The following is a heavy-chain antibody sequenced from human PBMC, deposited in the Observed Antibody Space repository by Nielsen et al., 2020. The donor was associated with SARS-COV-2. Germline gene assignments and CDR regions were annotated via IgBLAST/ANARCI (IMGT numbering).Heavy chain of an antibody. CDR3: ARAPSITIFGVVNNFDY. CDR2: IYYSGST. CDR1: GGSFSGYY. V-gene: IGHV4-34*09. D-gene: IGHD3-3*01. J-gene: IGHJ4*02. Sequence: SETLSLTCAVYGGSFSGYYWTWIRQSPGKGLEWIGYIYYSGSTYYNPSLKSRVTISVDTSKNQFSLKLSSVTAADTAVYYCARAPSITIFGVVNNFDYWGQGTLVTVSS.